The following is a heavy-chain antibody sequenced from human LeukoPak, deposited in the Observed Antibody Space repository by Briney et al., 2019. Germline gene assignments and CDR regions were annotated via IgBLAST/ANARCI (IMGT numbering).Heavy chain of an antibody. J-gene: IGHJ4*02. CDR2: IYYSGST. V-gene: IGHV4-59*01. D-gene: IGHD6-13*01. CDR1: GVSISSYY. Sequence: SETLSLTCTVSGVSISSYYWSWIRQPPGKGLEWIGYIYYSGSTNYNPSLKSRVTISVDTSKNQFSLKLSSVTAADTAVYYCARASGSSSWYYFDYWGQGTLVTVSS. CDR3: ARASGSSSWYYFDY.